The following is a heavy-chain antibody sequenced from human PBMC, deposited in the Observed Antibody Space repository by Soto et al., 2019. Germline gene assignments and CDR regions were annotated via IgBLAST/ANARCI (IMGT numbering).Heavy chain of an antibody. CDR2: IWYDGSNK. CDR1: GFTFSSYG. Sequence: QVQLVESGGGVVQPGRSLRLSCAASGFTFSSYGMHWVRQAPGKGLEWVAVIWYDGSNKYYADSVKGRFTISRDNSKNTLYLQMNSLRAEDTAVYYCARDKSAFDIWGQVTMVTVSS. J-gene: IGHJ3*02. V-gene: IGHV3-33*01. CDR3: ARDKSAFDI.